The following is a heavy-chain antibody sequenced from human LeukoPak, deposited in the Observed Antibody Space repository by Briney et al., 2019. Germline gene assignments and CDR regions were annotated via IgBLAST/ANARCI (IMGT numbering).Heavy chain of an antibody. J-gene: IGHJ2*01. CDR2: INGDGSRT. Sequence: GGSLRLSCAASGFTFSSYWMHWVRHAPGKGLVWVSRINGDGSRTNYADSVKGRFAISRDNAENTVNLQIYSLKAEDTAVYFRARGVPGGWYFDLWGRATLVTVSS. CDR1: GFTFSSYW. CDR3: ARGVPGGWYFDL. V-gene: IGHV3-74*01. D-gene: IGHD3-16*01.